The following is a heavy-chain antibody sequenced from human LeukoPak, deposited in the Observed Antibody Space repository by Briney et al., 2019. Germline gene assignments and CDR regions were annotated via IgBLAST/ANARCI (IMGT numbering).Heavy chain of an antibody. CDR2: INHSGGT. CDR1: GGSFSSSY. Sequence: SATLSLTCAVYGGSFSSSYWSWISQQPGKGLEWIGEINHSGGTTYTPSLKGRLTISVDTSKNQFSLKLRSVTAADTAVYYCASGEKYSCGWSLVWFLDLWGRGTLVTVSS. D-gene: IGHD6-19*01. CDR3: ASGEKYSCGWSLVWFLDL. V-gene: IGHV4-34*01. J-gene: IGHJ2*01.